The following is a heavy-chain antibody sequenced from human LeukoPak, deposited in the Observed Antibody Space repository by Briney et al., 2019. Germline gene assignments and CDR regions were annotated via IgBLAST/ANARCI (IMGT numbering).Heavy chain of an antibody. CDR1: GFTLSDYF. J-gene: IGHJ4*02. V-gene: IGHV3-21*01. D-gene: IGHD2-15*01. CDR2: MSRSSNYI. Sequence: GGSLRLSCAASGFTLSDYFMNWVRQAPGKGLEWVSSMSRSSNYIHYADSVKGRFTISRDNAKNSLYLQMNSVRAEDTAVYYCARDLEVEGIGPTLWGQGTLVIVSS. CDR3: ARDLEVEGIGPTL.